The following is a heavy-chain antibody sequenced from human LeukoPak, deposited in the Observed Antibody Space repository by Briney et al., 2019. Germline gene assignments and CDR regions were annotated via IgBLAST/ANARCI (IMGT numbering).Heavy chain of an antibody. CDR1: GGSISSYY. Sequence: SETLSLTCTVSGGSISSYYWSWIRQPPGKGLEWIGYIYYSGSTNYNPSLKSRVTISVDTSKNQFSLKLSSVTAADTAVYYCARHEPYSSSWYYNWFDPWGQGTLVTVSS. V-gene: IGHV4-59*08. CDR2: IYYSGST. D-gene: IGHD6-13*01. CDR3: ARHEPYSSSWYYNWFDP. J-gene: IGHJ5*02.